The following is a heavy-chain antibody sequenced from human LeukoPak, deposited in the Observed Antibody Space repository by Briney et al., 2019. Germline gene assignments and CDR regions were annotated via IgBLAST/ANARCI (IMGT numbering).Heavy chain of an antibody. CDR1: GFTFSNYG. J-gene: IGHJ4*02. D-gene: IGHD6-13*01. CDR3: AKMVVAAGTDY. V-gene: IGHV3-23*01. Sequence: GGSLRLSCAASGFTFSNYGINWVRQAPGKGLEWVSGINRSGGSTYYADSVKGRFTISRDNSKNTLYLQMNSLRAEDTAVYYCAKMVVAAGTDYWGQGTLVTVSS. CDR2: INRSGGST.